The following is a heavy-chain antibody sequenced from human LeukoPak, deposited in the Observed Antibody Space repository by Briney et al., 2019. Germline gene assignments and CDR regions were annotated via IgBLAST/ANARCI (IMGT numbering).Heavy chain of an antibody. V-gene: IGHV3-7*01. J-gene: IGHJ4*02. Sequence: GGSLRLSCAASGFTFSSYWMSWVRQAPGKGLEWVANIKQDGSEKYYVDSLKGRFTISRDNAKNSLYLQMNSLRAEDTAVYYCARSVGATMRKNLYFDYWGQGTLVTVSS. CDR2: IKQDGSEK. CDR1: GFTFSSYW. CDR3: ARSVGATMRKNLYFDY. D-gene: IGHD1-26*01.